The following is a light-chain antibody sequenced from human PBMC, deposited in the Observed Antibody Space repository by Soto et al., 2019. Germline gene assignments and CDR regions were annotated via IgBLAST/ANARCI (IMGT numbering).Light chain of an antibody. CDR3: AAWDDSLNGPHVV. CDR1: SSNIGSNT. Sequence: QSVLTQPPSASGTPGQRVTISCSGSSSNIGSNTVNWYQQLPGTAPKLLIYSNNQRPSGVPDRFSGSKSGTSASLAIIGLQAEDEADYYCAAWDDSLNGPHVVFGGGTKLTVL. CDR2: SNN. J-gene: IGLJ2*01. V-gene: IGLV1-44*01.